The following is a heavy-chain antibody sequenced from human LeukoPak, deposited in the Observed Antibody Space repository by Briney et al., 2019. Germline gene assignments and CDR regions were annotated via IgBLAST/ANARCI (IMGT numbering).Heavy chain of an antibody. CDR1: GFTFDDYA. V-gene: IGHV3-9*01. D-gene: IGHD3-10*01. CDR2: ICWNSGCM. J-gene: IGHJ4*02. Sequence: GGSLRLSCAASGFTFDDYAMHWVRQAPGKGLEWVSGICWNSGCMAYVDSVKGRFTISRDNAKRSLYLQMNSLRPEDTALYYCAKGHFGSGTALDYFDYWGQGTLVTVSS. CDR3: AKGHFGSGTALDYFDY.